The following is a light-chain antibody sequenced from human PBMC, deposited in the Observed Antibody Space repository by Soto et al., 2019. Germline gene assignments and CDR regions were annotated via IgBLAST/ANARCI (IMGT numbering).Light chain of an antibody. Sequence: EIVLTQSPAILSVSPGERATLSCRASQSVRSNLAWYQQKPGQAPRLLIYGASTRVTGIPARFSGSGSGTEFTLTISSLQSEDFAVYHCQQYYNWWTFGQGTKVDIK. CDR3: QQYYNWWT. CDR2: GAS. CDR1: QSVRSN. V-gene: IGKV3-15*01. J-gene: IGKJ1*01.